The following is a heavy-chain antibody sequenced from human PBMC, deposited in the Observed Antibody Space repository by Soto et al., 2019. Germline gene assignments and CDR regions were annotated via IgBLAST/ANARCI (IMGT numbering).Heavy chain of an antibody. CDR2: IQSGGPT. CDR1: GFTVSSKY. CDR3: AKDGGSWLRLDRTGSGGCDY. J-gene: IGHJ4*02. V-gene: IGHV3-66*01. D-gene: IGHD5-12*01. Sequence: PGGSLRLSCAASGFTVSSKYMSWVRQAPGKGLEWVSLIQSGGPTYYADSVKGRFTISRDTSKNTLYLQMDSLRAEDTAVYYCAKDGGSWLRLDRTGSGGCDYWGQGTLVTVSS.